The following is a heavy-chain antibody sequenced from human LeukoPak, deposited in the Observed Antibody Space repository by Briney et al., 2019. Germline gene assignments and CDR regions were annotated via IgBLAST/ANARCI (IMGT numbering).Heavy chain of an antibody. V-gene: IGHV4-4*07. CDR3: ARTVDYSSHSRFDP. CDR2: IYTSGST. CDR1: GGSISSHY. Sequence: SETLSLTCTVSGGSISSHYFSWIRQPAGKGLEWIGRIYTSGSTNYNPSLKSRVTMSLDTSKNQFSLKLSSVTAADTAVYYCARTVDYSSHSRFDPWGQGSLVTVSS. J-gene: IGHJ5*02. D-gene: IGHD6-13*01.